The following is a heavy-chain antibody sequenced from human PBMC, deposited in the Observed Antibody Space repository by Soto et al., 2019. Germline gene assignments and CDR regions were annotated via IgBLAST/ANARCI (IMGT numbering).Heavy chain of an antibody. Sequence: GGSLRLSSAASGFTFSSYAMNWVRQGPGKGLEWVSVISGSGGSTYYADSVKGRFTISRDNSKNTLYLQMNSLRAEDTAVYYCASRSSGWYFDYWGQGTLVTVSS. CDR3: ASRSSGWYFDY. D-gene: IGHD6-19*01. J-gene: IGHJ4*02. V-gene: IGHV3-23*01. CDR2: ISGSGGST. CDR1: GFTFSSYA.